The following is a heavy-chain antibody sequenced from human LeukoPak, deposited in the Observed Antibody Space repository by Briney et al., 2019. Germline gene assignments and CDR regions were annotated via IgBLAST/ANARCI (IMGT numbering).Heavy chain of an antibody. Sequence: SETLSLTCTVSGGSISAYYWSWIRQSPGKGLEWFGYIYNSGSNYNPSLKRRVTISLDTSRNQSSLKLSSVTAADTAVYFCARGGGYCSGGRCFLDAFNIWGQGTMVTVSS. D-gene: IGHD2-15*01. CDR1: GGSISAYY. CDR2: IYNSGS. CDR3: ARGGGYCSGGRCFLDAFNI. V-gene: IGHV4-59*01. J-gene: IGHJ3*02.